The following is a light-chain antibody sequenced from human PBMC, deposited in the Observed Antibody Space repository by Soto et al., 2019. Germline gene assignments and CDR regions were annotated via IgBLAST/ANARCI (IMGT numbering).Light chain of an antibody. CDR2: RNN. V-gene: IGLV1-47*01. CDR1: SSNIGSNY. CDR3: AASDDTLSPASV. J-gene: IGLJ1*01. Sequence: QSVLTQPPSASGTPGQRVTISCSGSSSNIGSNYVYWYQQLPGTAPKLLIYRNNQRPSGVPDRFSGSKSGTSASLAISGLRSEYDADYYCAASDDTLSPASVLGTAPNVTVL.